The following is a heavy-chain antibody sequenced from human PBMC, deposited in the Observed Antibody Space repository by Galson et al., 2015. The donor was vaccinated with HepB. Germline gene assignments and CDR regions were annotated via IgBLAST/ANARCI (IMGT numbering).Heavy chain of an antibody. Sequence: SVKVSCKASGYTSTNYAISWVRQAPGHGLEWMGWITTYNPNTIYAQKFRGRVTMTTDTSTSTAYMELRSLRSDDTAVYYCARRQKSYRDYGMDVWGQGTTVTVSS. D-gene: IGHD3-16*02. CDR3: ARRQKSYRDYGMDV. CDR1: GYTSTNYA. V-gene: IGHV1-18*01. CDR2: ITTYNPNT. J-gene: IGHJ6*02.